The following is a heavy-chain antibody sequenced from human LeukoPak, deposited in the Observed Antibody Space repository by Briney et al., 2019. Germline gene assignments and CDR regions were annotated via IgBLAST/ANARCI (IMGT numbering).Heavy chain of an antibody. CDR3: ARAPNGRYSYYRDGMDV. V-gene: IGHV1-69*13. J-gene: IGHJ6*02. Sequence: SVKVSCKASGGTFSSYAISWVRQAPGQGLEWMGGIIPIFGTANYAQRFQGRVTITADESTSTAYMELSSLRSEDTAVYYCARAPNGRYSYYRDGMDVWGQGTTVTVSS. CDR1: GGTFSSYA. CDR2: IIPIFGTA. D-gene: IGHD5-18*01.